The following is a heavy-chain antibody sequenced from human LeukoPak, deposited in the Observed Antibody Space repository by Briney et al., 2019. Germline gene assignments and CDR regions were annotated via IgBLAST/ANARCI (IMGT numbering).Heavy chain of an antibody. D-gene: IGHD3-16*01. J-gene: IGHJ4*02. CDR3: TRRLDD. CDR1: GFTFSSYW. CDR2: IKHDGSEK. V-gene: IGHV3-7*01. Sequence: GGSLRLSCAASGFTFSSYWMSWVRQAPGKGLEWVANIKHDGSEKNCLDSVKGRFTISRDNAQNSLYLQMNGLRVEDSAVYYCTRRLDDWGQGTLVTVSS.